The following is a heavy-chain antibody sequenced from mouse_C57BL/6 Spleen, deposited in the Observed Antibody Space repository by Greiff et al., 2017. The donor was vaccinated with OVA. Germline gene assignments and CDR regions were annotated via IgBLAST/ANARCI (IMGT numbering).Heavy chain of an antibody. J-gene: IGHJ2*01. CDR1: GFTFSSYG. CDR3: ARNSDYYGSSYGYFDY. Sequence: EVQLQESGGDLVKPGGSLKLSCAASGFTFSSYGMSWVRQTPDKRLEWVATISSGGSYTYYPDSVKGRFTISRDNAKNTLYLQMSSLKSEDTAMYYCARNSDYYGSSYGYFDYWGQGTTLTVSS. D-gene: IGHD1-1*01. CDR2: ISSGGSYT. V-gene: IGHV5-6*01.